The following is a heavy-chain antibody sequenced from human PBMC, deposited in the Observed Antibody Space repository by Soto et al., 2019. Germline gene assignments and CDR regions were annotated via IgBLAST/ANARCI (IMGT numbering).Heavy chain of an antibody. D-gene: IGHD3-22*01. CDR2: ISHLETT. V-gene: IGHV4-30-2*06. CDR3: VRGGCYDSLDF. J-gene: IGHJ4*02. CDR1: GATVSERAYS. Sequence: TMSLTSRVSGATVSERAYSWDWIRQSPGKGLEWLGYISHLETTYYNPSSRSRLSLSIDRTRNKFFLSLSSMTAADKAAFYCVRGGCYDSLDFWGQGIPVTVSS.